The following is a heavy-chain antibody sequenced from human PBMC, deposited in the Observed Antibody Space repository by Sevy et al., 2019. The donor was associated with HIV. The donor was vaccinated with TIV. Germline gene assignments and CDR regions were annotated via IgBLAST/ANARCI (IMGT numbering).Heavy chain of an antibody. Sequence: GGSLRLSCADSGFTFDDYAMHWVRQAPGKGLEWVSLISWDGGSTYYADSVKGRFTISRDNSKNSLYLQMNSLRAEDTALYYCAKGIYNYYYYMDVWGKGTTVTVSS. CDR2: ISWDGGST. CDR3: AKGIYNYYYYMDV. J-gene: IGHJ6*03. CDR1: GFTFDDYA. V-gene: IGHV3-43D*03.